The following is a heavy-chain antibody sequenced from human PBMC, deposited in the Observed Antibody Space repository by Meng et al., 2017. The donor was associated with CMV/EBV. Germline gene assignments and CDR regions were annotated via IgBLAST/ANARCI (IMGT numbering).Heavy chain of an antibody. J-gene: IGHJ6*02. CDR1: GGSISSSSYY. CDR2: IYYSGST. Sequence: GSLSLTCTVSGGSISSSSYYWGWIRQPPGKGLEWIGSIYYSGSTYYNPSLKSRVTISVDTSKNQFSLKLSSVTAADTAVYYCARGGGVDCSSTSCSYYYYYGMDVWGQGTTVTVSS. CDR3: ARGGGVDCSSTSCSYYYYYGMDV. D-gene: IGHD2-2*01. V-gene: IGHV4-39*01.